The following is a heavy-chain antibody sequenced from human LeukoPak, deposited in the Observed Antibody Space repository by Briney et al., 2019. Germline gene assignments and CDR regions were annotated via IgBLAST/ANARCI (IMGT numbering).Heavy chain of an antibody. J-gene: IGHJ4*02. CDR3: AKDMTGSSWFYYFDY. D-gene: IGHD6-13*01. Sequence: PGRSLRPSCAASGFTFDDYAMHWVRQAPGKGLEWVSGISWNSGSIGYADSVKGRFTISRDNAKNSLYLQMNSLRAEDTALYYCAKDMTGSSWFYYFDYWGQGTLVTVSS. CDR1: GFTFDDYA. V-gene: IGHV3-9*01. CDR2: ISWNSGSI.